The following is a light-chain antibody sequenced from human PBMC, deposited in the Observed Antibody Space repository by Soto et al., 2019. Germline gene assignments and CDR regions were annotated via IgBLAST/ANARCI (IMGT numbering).Light chain of an antibody. CDR2: AAS. CDR3: QQSYSTPRT. CDR1: QSISSY. V-gene: IGKV1-39*01. Sequence: DIQMTQSPSSLSASVGDRVTITFRASQSISSYLNWYQQKPGKAPKLLIYAASSLQSGVPSRFSGSGSGTDFTLTISSLQPEDFATYYCQQSYSTPRTCGQGTKGDIK. J-gene: IGKJ1*01.